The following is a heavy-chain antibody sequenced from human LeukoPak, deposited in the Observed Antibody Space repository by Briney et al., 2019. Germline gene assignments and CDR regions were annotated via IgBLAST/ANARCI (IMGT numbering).Heavy chain of an antibody. CDR1: GDSISSGGYY. Sequence: PSQTLSLTCTVSGDSISSGGYYWSWIRQHPGKGLEWIGYIYYSGSTYYNPSLKSRITISVDTSKTQFSLKLSSVTAADTAVYYCARLGAGPTYYDFWSGYSSFYFDYWGQGTLVTVSS. CDR2: IYYSGST. J-gene: IGHJ4*02. CDR3: ARLGAGPTYYDFWSGYSSFYFDY. V-gene: IGHV4-31*03. D-gene: IGHD3-3*01.